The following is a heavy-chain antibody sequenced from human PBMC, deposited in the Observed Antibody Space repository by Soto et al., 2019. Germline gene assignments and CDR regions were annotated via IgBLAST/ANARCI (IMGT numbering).Heavy chain of an antibody. V-gene: IGHV5-51*01. Sequence: EVQLVQSGAEVKKPGESLKISCKGSGYSFTSYWIGWVRQMPGKGLEWMGIIYPGDSDTRYSPSFQGQVTISADKSISTACLQWSSLKASDTAMYDCARLRPTDPSTTVTHVDYWGQGTLVTVSS. D-gene: IGHD4-4*01. J-gene: IGHJ4*02. CDR2: IYPGDSDT. CDR1: GYSFTSYW. CDR3: ARLRPTDPSTTVTHVDY.